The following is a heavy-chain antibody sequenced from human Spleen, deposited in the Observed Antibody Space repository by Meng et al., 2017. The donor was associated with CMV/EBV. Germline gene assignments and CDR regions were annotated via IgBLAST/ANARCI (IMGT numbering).Heavy chain of an antibody. CDR2: ISYSGDTA. CDR3: ARGRSSNYFYF. Sequence: GGSLRLSCAASGFAFSNYAMSWVRQAPGKGLEWFSGISYSGDTAHYAESVEGRFTISRDNFKGTLYLQMSSLTAEDTAIYYCARGRSSNYFYFWGQGTLVTVSS. V-gene: IGHV3-23*01. D-gene: IGHD2-2*01. J-gene: IGHJ4*02. CDR1: GFAFSNYA.